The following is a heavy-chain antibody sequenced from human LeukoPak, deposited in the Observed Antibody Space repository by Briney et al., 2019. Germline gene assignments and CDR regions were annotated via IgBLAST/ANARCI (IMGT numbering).Heavy chain of an antibody. Sequence: SETLSLTCAVYGGSFSGYYWSWIRQPPGKGLEWIGEINHSGSTNYNPSLKSRVTISVDTSKNQFSLKLSSVTAADTAVYYCARESSSGHYGDYYYMDVWGKGTTVTLSS. V-gene: IGHV4-34*01. CDR1: GGSFSGYY. D-gene: IGHD3-22*01. J-gene: IGHJ6*03. CDR3: ARESSSGHYGDYYYMDV. CDR2: INHSGST.